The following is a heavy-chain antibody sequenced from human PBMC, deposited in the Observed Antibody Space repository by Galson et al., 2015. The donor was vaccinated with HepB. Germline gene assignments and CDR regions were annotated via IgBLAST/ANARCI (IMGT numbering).Heavy chain of an antibody. CDR1: GFTFSSYG. CDR3: AKVYITYYYDCSGSPRGAFDI. V-gene: IGHV3-30*18. J-gene: IGHJ3*02. Sequence: SLRLSCAASGFTFSSYGMHWVRQAPGKGLEWVAVISYDGSNKYYADSVKGRFTISRDNSKNTLYLQMNSLRAEDTAVYYCAKVYITYYYDCSGSPRGAFDIWGQGTMVTVSS. CDR2: ISYDGSNK. D-gene: IGHD3-22*01.